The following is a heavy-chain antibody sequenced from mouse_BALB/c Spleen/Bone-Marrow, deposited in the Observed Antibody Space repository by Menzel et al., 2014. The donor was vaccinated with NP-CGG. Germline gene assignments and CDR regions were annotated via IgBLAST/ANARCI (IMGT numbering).Heavy chain of an antibody. J-gene: IGHJ3*01. V-gene: IGHV1-77*01. CDR1: GYTFTDYY. D-gene: IGHD2-1*01. CDR3: ARDHYGNYEGFDY. CDR2: IYPGSGDT. Sequence: VKVVESGAELARPGASVKLSCKASGYTFTDYYINWVKQRTGQGLEWIGEIYPGSGDTYYNEKFKGKATLTADKSSNTTNIHLSSLTSEDSAVYFCARDHYGNYEGFDYWGQGTLVTVSA.